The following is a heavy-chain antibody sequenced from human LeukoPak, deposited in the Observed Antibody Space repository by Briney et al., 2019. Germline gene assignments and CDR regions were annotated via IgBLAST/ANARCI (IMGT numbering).Heavy chain of an antibody. Sequence: NSSETLSLTCTVSGGSISSYYWSWIRQPAGKGLEWIGYIYYSGSTNYNPSLKSRVTISVDTSKNQFSLKLTSVTAADTAVYYCARTTEGGYTYGYFYYYYMDVWGKGTTVTISS. CDR3: ARTTEGGYTYGYFYYYYMDV. J-gene: IGHJ6*03. V-gene: IGHV4-59*01. D-gene: IGHD5-18*01. CDR1: GGSISSYY. CDR2: IYYSGST.